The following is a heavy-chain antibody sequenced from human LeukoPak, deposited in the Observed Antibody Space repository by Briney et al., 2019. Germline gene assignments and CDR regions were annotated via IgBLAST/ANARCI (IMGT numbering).Heavy chain of an antibody. CDR3: ARKQYLAPYYFDY. D-gene: IGHD6-13*01. Sequence: SETLSLTCAVYGGSFSGYYWSWIRQPPGKGLEWIGEINHSGSTNYNPSLKSRVTVSVDKSKSQFSLKLTSVTAADTAVYYCARKQYLAPYYFDYWGQGTLVTVSS. CDR1: GGSFSGYY. CDR2: INHSGST. J-gene: IGHJ4*02. V-gene: IGHV4-34*01.